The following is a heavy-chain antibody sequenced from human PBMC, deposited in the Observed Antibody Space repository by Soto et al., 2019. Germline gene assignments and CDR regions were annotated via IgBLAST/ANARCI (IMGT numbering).Heavy chain of an antibody. CDR3: AQSRWELLRAFEV. D-gene: IGHD1-26*01. CDR1: GFSLTRSEVG. Sequence: QITLKESGPTLVKPTQTLTLTCTFAGFSLTRSEVGVGWIRQPPGKALEWLALIYGDDEKLYSPSLKTRLTITRTTCEAQVVLTMTNMDPVDTATYYCAQSRWELLRAFEVWGQGTMVTVSS. V-gene: IGHV2-5*02. CDR2: IYGDDEK. J-gene: IGHJ3*01.